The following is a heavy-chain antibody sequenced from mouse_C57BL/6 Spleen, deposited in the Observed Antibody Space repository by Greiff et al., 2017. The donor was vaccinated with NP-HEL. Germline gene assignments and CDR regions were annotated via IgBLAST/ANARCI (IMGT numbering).Heavy chain of an antibody. V-gene: IGHV1-82*01. J-gene: IGHJ3*01. D-gene: IGHD3-3*01. CDR2: IYPGDGDT. CDR3: AREEGLLH. CDR1: GYAFSSSW. Sequence: VQLQQSGPELVKPGASVKISCKASGYAFSSSWMNWVKQRPGKGLEWIGRIYPGDGDTNYNGKFKGKATLTADKSSSTAYMQLSSLTSEDSAVYFCAREEGLLHWGQGTLVTVSA.